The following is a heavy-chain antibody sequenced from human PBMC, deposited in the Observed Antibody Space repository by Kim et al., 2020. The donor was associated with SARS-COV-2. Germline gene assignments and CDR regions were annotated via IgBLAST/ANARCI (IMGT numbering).Heavy chain of an antibody. CDR2: ISGSGGST. CDR1: GFTFSSYA. CDR3: AKDQPYYYGSGAESTFDY. J-gene: IGHJ4*02. V-gene: IGHV3-23*01. D-gene: IGHD3-10*01. Sequence: GGSLRLSCAASGFTFSSYAMSWVRQAPGKGLEWVSAISGSGGSTYYADSVKGRFTISRDNSKNTLYLQMNSLRAEDTAVYYCAKDQPYYYGSGAESTFDYWGQGTLVTVSS.